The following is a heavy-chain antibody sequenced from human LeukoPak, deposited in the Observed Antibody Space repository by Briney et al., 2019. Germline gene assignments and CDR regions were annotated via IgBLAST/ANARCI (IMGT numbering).Heavy chain of an antibody. D-gene: IGHD5-12*01. CDR2: ISHDGSNT. CDR1: VFTFYRSP. J-gene: IGHJ4*02. V-gene: IGHV3-30*18. CDR3: AKEMKPWMHFDY. Sequence: GGPRKPSLPPPVFTFYRSPVHGVRQAPGRGREGVAVISHDGSNTDYTDSVEGRFTISRDNSKNTLYLQMNSLRAEDTAVYYCAKEMKPWMHFDYWGQGTLVTVSS.